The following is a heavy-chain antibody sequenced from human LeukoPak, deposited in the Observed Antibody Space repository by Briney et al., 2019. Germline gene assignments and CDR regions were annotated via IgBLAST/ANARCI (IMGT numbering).Heavy chain of an antibody. D-gene: IGHD3-10*01. V-gene: IGHV1-18*01. CDR2: ISAYNGNT. Sequence: ASVKVSCKASGYTFTSYGISWVRQAPGQGLEWMGWISAYNGNTNYAQKLQGRVTMTTDTSTSTAYMELRSLRSDDTAAYYCARDTQSGGSGSFEFDYWGQGTLVTVSS. CDR3: ARDTQSGGSGSFEFDY. J-gene: IGHJ4*02. CDR1: GYTFTSYG.